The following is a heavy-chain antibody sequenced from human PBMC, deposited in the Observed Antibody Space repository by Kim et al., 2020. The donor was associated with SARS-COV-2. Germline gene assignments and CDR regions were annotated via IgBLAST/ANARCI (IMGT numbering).Heavy chain of an antibody. V-gene: IGHV4-39*07. J-gene: IGHJ4*02. CDR3: ARDPVRRDAYNFDS. Sequence: SETLSLTCTVSVGSVSDNTNYWGWIRQPPGMALEWIGTLYYSGETYYNPSLKSRVTISLDTSKNHFSLKLSSVTAADTAVYFCARDPVRRDAYNFDSWGQGTLVTVSS. D-gene: IGHD3-16*01. CDR2: LYYSGET. CDR1: VGSVSDNTNY.